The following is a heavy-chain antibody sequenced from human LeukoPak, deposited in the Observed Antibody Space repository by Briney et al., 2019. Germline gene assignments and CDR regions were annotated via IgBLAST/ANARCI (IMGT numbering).Heavy chain of an antibody. CDR3: ARNGDYGDAFDI. J-gene: IGHJ3*02. CDR2: INHSGST. CDR1: GGSFSGYY. Sequence: SETLSLTCAVYGGSFSGYYWSWIRQPPGKGLEWIGEINHSGSTNYNPSLKSRVTISVDTSKNQFSLKLSSVTAADTAVYYCARNGDYGDAFDIWGQGTMVTVSS. D-gene: IGHD4-17*01. V-gene: IGHV4-34*01.